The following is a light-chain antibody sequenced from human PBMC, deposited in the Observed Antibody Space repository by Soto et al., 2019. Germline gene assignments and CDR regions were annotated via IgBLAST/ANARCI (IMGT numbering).Light chain of an antibody. CDR1: SSDVGGYNY. CDR3: SSYTSTSTLYV. J-gene: IGLJ1*01. Sequence: QSALTQPASVSGSPGQSITISCTGTSSDVGGYNYVSWYQHHPGKAPKLMIYDVSSRPSGVSDRFSGSKSGNTVSLTISGLQAEDEADYHCSSYTSTSTLYVFGTGTKVTVL. CDR2: DVS. V-gene: IGLV2-14*03.